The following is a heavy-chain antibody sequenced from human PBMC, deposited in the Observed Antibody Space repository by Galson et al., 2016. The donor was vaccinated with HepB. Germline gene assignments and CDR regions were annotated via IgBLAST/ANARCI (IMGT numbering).Heavy chain of an antibody. CDR3: AKDSGAYYYDSSGYRRNAFDI. D-gene: IGHD3-22*01. Sequence: SLRLSCAASGCTLDHYAMHSVRQAPGKGLEWVSGIRWNSGSIGCAVSVKGRVTISRDNAKNSLYLQMNSLRAGDTALYYCAKDSGAYYYDSSGYRRNAFDIWGQGTMVTVSS. CDR1: GCTLDHYA. V-gene: IGHV3-9*01. J-gene: IGHJ3*02. CDR2: IRWNSGSI.